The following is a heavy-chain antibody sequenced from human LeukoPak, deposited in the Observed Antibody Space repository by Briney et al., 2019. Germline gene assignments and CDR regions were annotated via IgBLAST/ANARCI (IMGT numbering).Heavy chain of an antibody. CDR3: AELGITMIGGV. CDR2: ISSSSSYI. CDR1: GFTFSSYS. V-gene: IGHV3-21*01. Sequence: KAGGSLRLSCAASGFTFSSYSMNGVRQAPGKGLEWGSSISSSSSYIYYAASLKGRFTIYRDNAKTSLYLQMNSLSAEDTAVYYCAELGITMIGGVWGKGTTVTISS. J-gene: IGHJ6*03. D-gene: IGHD3-10*02.